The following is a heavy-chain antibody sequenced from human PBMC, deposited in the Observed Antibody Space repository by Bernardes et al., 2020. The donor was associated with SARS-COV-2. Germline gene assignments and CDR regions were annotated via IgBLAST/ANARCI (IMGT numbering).Heavy chain of an antibody. Sequence: GGPLRLLCAASGFTFSSFWMNWVRQGPGKGPVWVARTSPDGGGRIYADSVRGRFTISRDNAKNTLYLQMNRLRAEDTAVYYCARDMRRQYVDYYYGLDVWGQGNMVTVSS. CDR3: ARDMRRQYVDYYYGLDV. CDR2: TSPDGGGR. J-gene: IGHJ6*02. CDR1: GFTFSSFW. V-gene: IGHV3-74*01. D-gene: IGHD2-8*01.